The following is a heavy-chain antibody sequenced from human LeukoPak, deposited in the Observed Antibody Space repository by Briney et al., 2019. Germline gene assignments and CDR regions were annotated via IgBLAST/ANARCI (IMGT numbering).Heavy chain of an antibody. D-gene: IGHD3-22*01. CDR3: AKTYYYDSSGYYPDAFDI. CDR2: IWYDGSNK. CDR1: GFTFSSYG. V-gene: IGHV3-33*06. Sequence: GRSLRLSCAASGFTFSSYGMHWVRQAPGKGLGWVAVIWYDGSNKYYADSVKGRFTISRDNSKNTLYLQMNSLRAEDTAVYYCAKTYYYDSSGYYPDAFDIWGQGTMVTVSS. J-gene: IGHJ3*02.